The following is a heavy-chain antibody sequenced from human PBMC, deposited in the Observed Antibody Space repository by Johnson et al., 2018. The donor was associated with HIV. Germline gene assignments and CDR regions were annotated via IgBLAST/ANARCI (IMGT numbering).Heavy chain of an antibody. CDR3: ARDHMGPGNRRGQLLVPRGFEF. J-gene: IGHJ3*01. D-gene: IGHD6-19*01. CDR1: GFNFDDYG. V-gene: IGHV3-20*04. CDR2: INWNGAST. Sequence: VQLVESGGGVVRPGGSLRLSCAASGFNFDDYGMSWVRQAPGKGLEWVSGINWNGASTGYADSVKGRFTVSRDNANNSLYLQMNSLRAEDTALYYCARDHMGPGNRRGQLLVPRGFEFWGQGTMVTVAS.